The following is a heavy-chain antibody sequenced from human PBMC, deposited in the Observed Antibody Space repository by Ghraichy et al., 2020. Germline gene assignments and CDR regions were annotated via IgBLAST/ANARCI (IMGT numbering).Heavy chain of an antibody. CDR3: ARDRIKPDYYFDY. J-gene: IGHJ4*02. V-gene: IGHV3-23*01. CDR1: GFTFSSHA. D-gene: IGHD5-18*01. Sequence: GGSLRLSCAASGFTFSSHAMNWVRQAPGKGLEWVSAISGSGATTYYADSVEARFTISRDNSKNTLSLLMTSLRADDTAVYFCARDRIKPDYYFDYWGQGTLVTVSS. CDR2: ISGSGATT.